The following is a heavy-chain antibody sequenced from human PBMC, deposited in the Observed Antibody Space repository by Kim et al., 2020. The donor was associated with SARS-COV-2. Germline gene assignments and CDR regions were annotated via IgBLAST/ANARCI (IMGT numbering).Heavy chain of an antibody. CDR3: ASFWVVVPAAPT. V-gene: IGHV3-21*01. D-gene: IGHD2-2*01. CDR1: GFTFSSYS. J-gene: IGHJ5*02. CDR2: ISSSSSYI. Sequence: GGSLRLSCAASGFTFSSYSMNWVRQAPGKGLEWVSSISSSSSYIYYADSVKGRFTISRDNAKNSLYLQMNSLRAEDTAVYYCASFWVVVPAAPTWGQGTLVTVSS.